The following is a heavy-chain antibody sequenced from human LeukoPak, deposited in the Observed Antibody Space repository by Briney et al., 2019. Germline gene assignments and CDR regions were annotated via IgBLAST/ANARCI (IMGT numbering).Heavy chain of an antibody. CDR2: INPNSGGT. V-gene: IGHV1-2*02. D-gene: IGHD3-3*01. J-gene: IGHJ4*02. Sequence: GASVEVSCKASGYTFTGYYMHWVRQAPGQGLEWMRWINPNSGGTNYAQKFEGRVTMTRDTSISTAYMELSRLRSDDTAVYYCARDLGPKYYDFWSGYLVYWGQGTLVTVAS. CDR1: GYTFTGYY. CDR3: ARDLGPKYYDFWSGYLVY.